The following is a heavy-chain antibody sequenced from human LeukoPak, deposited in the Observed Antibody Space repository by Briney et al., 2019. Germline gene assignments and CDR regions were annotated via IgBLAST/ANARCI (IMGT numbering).Heavy chain of an antibody. V-gene: IGHV4-61*02. D-gene: IGHD3-9*01. J-gene: IGHJ5*02. CDR1: GDSINSGDYY. CDR3: ARDYDVLTAYPPTQLFDP. Sequence: SETLSLTCTVSGDSINSGDYYWSWIRQPAGKGLEWIGRISSSGSTNYNPSLKSRVTMSVDTSKNQFSLKLNSVTAADTAVYYCARDYDVLTAYPPTQLFDPWGQGTLVTVSS. CDR2: ISSSGST.